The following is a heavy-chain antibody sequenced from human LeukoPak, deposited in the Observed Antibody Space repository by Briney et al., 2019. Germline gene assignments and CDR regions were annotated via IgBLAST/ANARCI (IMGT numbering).Heavy chain of an antibody. J-gene: IGHJ1*01. Sequence: PGGSLRLSYSASGFTFSSYAMHWVRQARGKGLEYVSGITSNWGSTYYADFVKGRFTISRDNSKNTLYLQMSSLRDEDAAVYYCVKGVCSSWREYFQYWGQGTLVTVSS. D-gene: IGHD6-13*01. CDR1: GFTFSSYA. CDR2: ITSNWGST. V-gene: IGHV3-64D*06. CDR3: VKGVCSSWREYFQY.